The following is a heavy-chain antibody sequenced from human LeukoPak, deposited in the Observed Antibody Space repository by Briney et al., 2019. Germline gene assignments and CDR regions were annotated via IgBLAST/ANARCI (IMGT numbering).Heavy chain of an antibody. V-gene: IGHV5-51*01. CDR1: GYSFTNYW. D-gene: IGHD6-13*01. Sequence: PGESLKISCKGSGYSFTNYWIGWVRQMPGKGLEWMGIIYPGDSDTRYSPSFQGQVTISADKSISTAYLQWSSLKASDTAMYYCARSRIAAAGTSDYWGQGTLVTVSS. J-gene: IGHJ4*02. CDR2: IYPGDSDT. CDR3: ARSRIAAAGTSDY.